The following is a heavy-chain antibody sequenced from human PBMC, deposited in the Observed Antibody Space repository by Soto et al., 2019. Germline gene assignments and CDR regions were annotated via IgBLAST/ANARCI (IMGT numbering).Heavy chain of an antibody. J-gene: IGHJ4*02. V-gene: IGHV4-34*01. D-gene: IGHD2-2*01. CDR3: ARTPSGSSHRYFDY. Sequence: SETLSLTCAVYGGSFSGYYWSWIRQPPGKGLEWIGEINHSGSTNYNPSLKSRVTISVDTSKNQFSLKLSSVTAADTAVYYCARTPSGSSHRYFDYWGQGTLVTVSS. CDR1: GGSFSGYY. CDR2: INHSGST.